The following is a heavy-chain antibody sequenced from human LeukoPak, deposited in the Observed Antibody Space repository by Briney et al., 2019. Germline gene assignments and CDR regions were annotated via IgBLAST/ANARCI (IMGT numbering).Heavy chain of an antibody. D-gene: IGHD2-2*01. Sequence: SQTLSLTCDISGDSLFTNGVAWNWIRQSPSTGLEWLGRTYYRSKLSFEYAVSVKSRITLNADTSKNQFSLQLSSVTPEDTAVYYCARGKYTSFDNWGQGTLVTVSS. V-gene: IGHV6-1*01. CDR3: ARGKYTSFDN. CDR2: TYYRSKLSF. J-gene: IGHJ4*02. CDR1: GDSLFTNGVA.